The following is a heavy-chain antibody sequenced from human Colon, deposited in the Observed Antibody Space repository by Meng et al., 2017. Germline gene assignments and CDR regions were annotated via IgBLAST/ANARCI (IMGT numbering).Heavy chain of an antibody. J-gene: IGHJ4*02. CDR2: IRSRAAGGTT. Sequence: ESLKILCASSGFTFSKVWMTWVRQAPGKGLEWVGRIRSRAAGGTTDYAAPAKGRFTISRDDSNHTVYLHMNSLQVEDTAVYYCAPVVVTPTDYDYWGQGTLVTVSS. CDR3: APVVVTPTDYDY. V-gene: IGHV3-15*01. D-gene: IGHD2-15*01. CDR1: GFTFSKVW.